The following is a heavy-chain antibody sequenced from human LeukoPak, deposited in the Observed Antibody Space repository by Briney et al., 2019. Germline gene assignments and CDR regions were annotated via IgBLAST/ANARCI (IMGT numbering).Heavy chain of an antibody. D-gene: IGHD5-12*01. J-gene: IGHJ6*03. Sequence: WASVKVSCKASGYTFTSYDINWVRQATGQGLEWMGWMNPNSGNTGYAQKFQGRVTMTRNTSISTAYMELSSLRSEDTAVYYCARGVSGYEVVYYYYYMDVWGKGTTVTVSS. CDR1: GYTFTSYD. CDR3: ARGVSGYEVVYYYYYMDV. V-gene: IGHV1-8*01. CDR2: MNPNSGNT.